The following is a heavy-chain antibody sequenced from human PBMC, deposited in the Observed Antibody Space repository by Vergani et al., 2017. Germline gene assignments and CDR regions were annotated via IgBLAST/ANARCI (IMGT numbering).Heavy chain of an antibody. V-gene: IGHV3-33*01. Sequence: QGQLVESGGGIVQPGRSLTLSCVASRSTFKTYGMHWVRQAPGKELEWVGLIYYDGSNAYYADSVKGRCTISRDNSKNTLYLQMSSQRAEDTAVYYCAGVQVPAAIRLNVGNYMDVWGKGTTVIVSS. CDR3: AGVQVPAAIRLNVGNYMDV. CDR1: RSTFKTYG. J-gene: IGHJ6*03. CDR2: IYYDGSNA. D-gene: IGHD2-2*02.